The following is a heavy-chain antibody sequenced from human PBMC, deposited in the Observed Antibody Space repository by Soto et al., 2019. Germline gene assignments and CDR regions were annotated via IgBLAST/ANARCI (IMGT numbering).Heavy chain of an antibody. CDR3: AAGIAAAGPFDY. V-gene: IGHV3-66*01. J-gene: IGHJ4*02. CDR1: GFTVSSNY. Sequence: GGSLRLSCAASGFTVSSNYMSWVRQAPGKGLEWVSVIYSGGSTYYADSVKGRFTISRDNSKNTLYLQVNSLRAEDTAVYYCAAGIAAAGPFDYWGQGTLVTVSS. D-gene: IGHD6-13*01. CDR2: IYSGGST.